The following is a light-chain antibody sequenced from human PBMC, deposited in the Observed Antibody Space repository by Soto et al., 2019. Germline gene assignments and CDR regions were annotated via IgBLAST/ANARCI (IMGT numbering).Light chain of an antibody. V-gene: IGKV3-11*01. CDR1: QSVSSY. CDR3: QQYNNWPPGT. J-gene: IGKJ2*02. CDR2: DTS. Sequence: EFVLTQSPATLSLSPGERATLSCRASQSVSSYLAWYQQKPGQAPRLLIYDTSNRATGVPARFSGSGSGTDFTLTISSLEPEDFAVYFCQQYNNWPPGTFGQGTKLQIK.